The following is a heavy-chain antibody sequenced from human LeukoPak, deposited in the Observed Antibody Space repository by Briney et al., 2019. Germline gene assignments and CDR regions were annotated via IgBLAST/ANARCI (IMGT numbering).Heavy chain of an antibody. CDR3: ARSGSYSGFDY. CDR1: GGSFSGYY. D-gene: IGHD1-26*01. Sequence: SETLSLTCAVYGGSFSGYYWSWIRQPPGKGLEWIGEINHSGSTNYNPSLKSRVTISVDTSKNQFSLKLSSVTAADTAVYYCARSGSYSGFDYWGQGTLVTVSS. CDR2: INHSGST. J-gene: IGHJ4*02. V-gene: IGHV4-34*01.